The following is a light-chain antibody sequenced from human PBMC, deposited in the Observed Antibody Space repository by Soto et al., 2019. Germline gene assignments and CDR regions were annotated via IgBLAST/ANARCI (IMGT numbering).Light chain of an antibody. V-gene: IGKV1-6*01. Sequence: AIQMTQTPSSLSASVGDRVTITCRASQAIRTDLGWYQQRPGKAPKLLIYGTSNLQSGVPSRFSGSGSGTDFTLTINSLQPEDFATYYCLHDYSYPRTFGQGTKLDIK. CDR1: QAIRTD. CDR3: LHDYSYPRT. J-gene: IGKJ1*01. CDR2: GTS.